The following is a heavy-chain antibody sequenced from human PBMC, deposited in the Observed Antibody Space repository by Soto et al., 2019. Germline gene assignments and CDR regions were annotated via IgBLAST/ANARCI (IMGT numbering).Heavy chain of an antibody. Sequence: SVKVSCKASGGTFSSYAISWVRQAPGQGLEWMGGIIPIFGTANYAQKFQGRVTITADKSTSTAYMELSSLRSEDTAVYYCARAAPGSAVVVIPGLMDVWGQGTTVTVSS. V-gene: IGHV1-69*06. CDR1: GGTFSSYA. D-gene: IGHD3-22*01. J-gene: IGHJ6*02. CDR3: ARAAPGSAVVVIPGLMDV. CDR2: IIPIFGTA.